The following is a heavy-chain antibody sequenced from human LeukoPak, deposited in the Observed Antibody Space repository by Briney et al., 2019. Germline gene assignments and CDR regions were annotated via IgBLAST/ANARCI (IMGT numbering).Heavy chain of an antibody. CDR1: GFTFNRYN. J-gene: IGHJ2*01. V-gene: IGHV3-21*01. CDR2: ISTSSSYI. CDR3: AGGARGYNWYFDL. D-gene: IGHD3-16*01. Sequence: PGGSLRLSCAASGFTFNRYNMNWVRRAPGKGLEWVSSISTSSSYIYYADSVRGRFTISRDNAKNSLYLQMDSLRAEDTAVYYCAGGARGYNWYFDLWGRGTLVTVSS.